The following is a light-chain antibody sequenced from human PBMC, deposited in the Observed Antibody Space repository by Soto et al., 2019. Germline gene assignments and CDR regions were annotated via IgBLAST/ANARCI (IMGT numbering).Light chain of an antibody. J-gene: IGKJ4*01. Sequence: EIVLTQSPGTLSLSPGERATLSCRASQSVSSSYLAWYQQKPGQAPRLLIYGASSRANGIPDRFSGSGSGTDLTLTISRLEPEDFAVYYCQQYGSSPPVTFGGGTKVDIK. CDR2: GAS. CDR1: QSVSSSY. V-gene: IGKV3-20*01. CDR3: QQYGSSPPVT.